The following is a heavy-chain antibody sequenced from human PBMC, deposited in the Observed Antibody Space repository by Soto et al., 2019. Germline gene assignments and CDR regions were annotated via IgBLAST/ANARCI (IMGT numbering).Heavy chain of an antibody. CDR3: ARERNTGSDYSYYYGMDV. D-gene: IGHD1-1*01. Sequence: TGGSLRLSCAASGFTFSPHAMHWVRQGPGKGLEWVAVISYEGSNKYYADSVKGRFTISRDNSKNTLYLQMNSLRAEDTAVYYCARERNTGSDYSYYYGMDVWGQGTTVTVSS. CDR2: ISYEGSNK. CDR1: GFTFSPHA. J-gene: IGHJ6*02. V-gene: IGHV3-30-3*01.